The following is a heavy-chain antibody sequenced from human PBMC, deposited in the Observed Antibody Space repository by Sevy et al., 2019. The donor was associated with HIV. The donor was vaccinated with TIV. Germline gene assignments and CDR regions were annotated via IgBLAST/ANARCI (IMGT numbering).Heavy chain of an antibody. Sequence: GGSLRLSCTASGFTFADYGMGWFRQAPGKGLEWVGFIRGKAHGGTIEYAASVKGRFTISRDDSKSIAYLQMNSLKNEDTAVYFCSRNGEDYYDILTGQFHFDYWGQGALVTVSS. D-gene: IGHD3-9*01. CDR2: IRGKAHGGTI. V-gene: IGHV3-49*03. CDR1: GFTFADYG. J-gene: IGHJ4*02. CDR3: SRNGEDYYDILTGQFHFDY.